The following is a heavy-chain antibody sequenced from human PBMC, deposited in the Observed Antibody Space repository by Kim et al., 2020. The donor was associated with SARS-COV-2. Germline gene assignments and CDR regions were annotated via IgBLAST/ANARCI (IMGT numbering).Heavy chain of an antibody. Sequence: GESLKISCKSSGYSFTSYWIGWVRQMPGEGLELMGVIYPDDSDTRYSPSFQGQVTFSADKSSSTAFLQWNSLRASDTAMYYCARGTTGRRTLDHWGQGTLVTVSS. V-gene: IGHV5-51*01. CDR3: ARGTTGRRTLDH. CDR2: IYPDDSDT. D-gene: IGHD3-10*01. CDR1: GYSFTSYW. J-gene: IGHJ4*02.